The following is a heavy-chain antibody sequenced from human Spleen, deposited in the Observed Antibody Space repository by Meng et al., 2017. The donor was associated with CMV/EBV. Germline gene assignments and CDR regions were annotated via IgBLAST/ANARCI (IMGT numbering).Heavy chain of an antibody. CDR1: GFTFGSFS. CDR2: ISTAVDDM. Sequence: GESLKISCAASGFTFGSFSMNWVRQPPGKGLEWVASISTAVDDMYSADSVKGRFTISRDNGRNLLFLQMNSLRAEDTGVYYCARSGTTVTFFDHWGPGIPVTVS. V-gene: IGHV3-21*01. D-gene: IGHD4-17*01. CDR3: ARSGTTVTFFDH. J-gene: IGHJ4*02.